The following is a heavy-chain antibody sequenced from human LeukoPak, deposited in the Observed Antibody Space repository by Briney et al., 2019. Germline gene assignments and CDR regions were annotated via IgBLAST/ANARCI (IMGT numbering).Heavy chain of an antibody. D-gene: IGHD6-6*01. CDR3: AKASAAARPYYFDY. Sequence: GGSLRLSCAASGFTFSNYWMHWVRQAPGKGLVWVSRINSGGSSTTYADSVKGRFTISRDNSKNTLYLEMTSLSAEDTAVYFCAKASAAARPYYFDYWGQGTLVSVSS. J-gene: IGHJ4*02. V-gene: IGHV3-74*01. CDR2: INSGGSST. CDR1: GFTFSNYW.